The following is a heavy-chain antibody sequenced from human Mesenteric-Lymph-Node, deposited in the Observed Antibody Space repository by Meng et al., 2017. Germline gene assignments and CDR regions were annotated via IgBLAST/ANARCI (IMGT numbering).Heavy chain of an antibody. CDR3: AHSGSSSWCSEPFQH. J-gene: IGHJ1*01. CDR2: IYWDDDK. CDR1: GFSLCTSGVV. V-gene: IGHV2-5*02. D-gene: IGHD6-13*01. Sequence: IPLKRSAPTMVNPTQPPSLTSPFFGFSLCTSGVVVGWIRQPPGKALEWLALIYWDDDKRYSPSLKSRLTITKDTSKNQVVLTMTNMDPVDTATYYCAHSGSSSWCSEPFQHWGQGTLVTVSS.